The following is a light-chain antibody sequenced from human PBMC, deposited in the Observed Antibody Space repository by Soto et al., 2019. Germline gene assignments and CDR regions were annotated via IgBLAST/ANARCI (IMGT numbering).Light chain of an antibody. CDR2: EVS. V-gene: IGLV2-8*01. Sequence: QSALTQPPSASGSPGRSVTIFCTGTSSDVGGYKYVSWYQQHPGKVPKLMIYEVSKRPSGVPDRFSGSKSGNTASLTVSGLQAEDEADYYCSSYAGSNIDYVFGTGTKVTVL. CDR1: SSDVGGYKY. J-gene: IGLJ1*01. CDR3: SSYAGSNIDYV.